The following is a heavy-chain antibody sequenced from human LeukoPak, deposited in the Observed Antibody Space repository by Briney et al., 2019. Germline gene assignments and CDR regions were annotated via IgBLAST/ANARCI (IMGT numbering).Heavy chain of an antibody. CDR2: MNPNSGNT. D-gene: IGHD2-2*01. J-gene: IGHJ3*02. CDR3: ARGSVVVPAGFVREEAFDI. Sequence: ASVKVSCKASGYTFTSYDINWVRQATGQGLEWMGWMNPNSGNTGYAQKFQGRVTMTRNTSISTAYMELSSLRSEDTAVYYCARGSVVVPAGFVREEAFDIWGQGTMVTVSS. V-gene: IGHV1-8*01. CDR1: GYTFTSYD.